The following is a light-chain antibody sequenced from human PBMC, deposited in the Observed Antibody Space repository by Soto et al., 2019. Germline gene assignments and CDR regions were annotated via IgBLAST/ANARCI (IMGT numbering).Light chain of an antibody. CDR3: QQSYSFWT. Sequence: DIQMTQSPSSLSASVGDRVTITCRASQSISRYLNWYQHKPGKAPNLLIYAASSSQSGVPSRFSGSGSGTDFTLTISGLQPADFATYYCQQSYSFWTFGQGTKVEIK. V-gene: IGKV1-39*01. CDR1: QSISRY. J-gene: IGKJ1*01. CDR2: AAS.